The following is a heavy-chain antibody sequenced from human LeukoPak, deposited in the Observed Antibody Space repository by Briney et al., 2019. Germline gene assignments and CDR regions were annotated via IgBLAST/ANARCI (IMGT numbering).Heavy chain of an antibody. J-gene: IGHJ4*02. Sequence: SETLSLTCAVYGGSFSGYYWSWIRQPPGKGLEWIGEINHSGSTNYSPSLKSRVTISVDTSKNQFSLKLSSVTAADTAVYYCAGRTCTNGVCYMYGFDYWGQGTLVTVSS. CDR3: AGRTCTNGVCYMYGFDY. CDR1: GGSFSGYY. D-gene: IGHD2-8*01. V-gene: IGHV4-34*01. CDR2: INHSGST.